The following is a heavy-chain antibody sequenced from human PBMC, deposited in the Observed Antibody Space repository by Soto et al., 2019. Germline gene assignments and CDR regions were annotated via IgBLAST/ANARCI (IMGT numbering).Heavy chain of an antibody. J-gene: IGHJ4*02. D-gene: IGHD3-22*01. V-gene: IGHV4-34*01. Sequence: SETLSLTCAVYGGSFSGYYWSWIRQPPGKGLEWIGEINHSGSTNYNPSLKSRVTISVDTSKNQFSLKLSSVTAADTAVYYCARGGRPTLNYYDSSGYYGYWGQGTLVTVSS. CDR2: INHSGST. CDR1: GGSFSGYY. CDR3: ARGGRPTLNYYDSSGYYGY.